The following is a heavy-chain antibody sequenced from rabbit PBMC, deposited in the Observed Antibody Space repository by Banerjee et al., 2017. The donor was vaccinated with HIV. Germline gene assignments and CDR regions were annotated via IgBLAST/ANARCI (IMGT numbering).Heavy chain of an antibody. J-gene: IGHJ4*01. Sequence: QEQLEESGGGLVQPGGSLTLSCKASGFYFSNCGISWVRQAPGKGLEWIAYINPYYGTTDYASWAKGRFTISKTSSTTVTLQMTSLTAADTAAYFCARRPYASDSGYTGFNLWGQGTLVTVS. D-gene: IGHD1-1*01. CDR1: GFYFSNCG. V-gene: IGHV1S45*01. CDR3: ARRPYASDSGYTGFNL. CDR2: INPYYGTT.